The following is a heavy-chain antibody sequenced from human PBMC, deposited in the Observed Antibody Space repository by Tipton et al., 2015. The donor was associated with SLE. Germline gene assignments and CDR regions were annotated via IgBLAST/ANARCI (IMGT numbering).Heavy chain of an antibody. D-gene: IGHD1-7*01. CDR1: SGSVSSGAYY. V-gene: IGHV4-31*03. Sequence: TLSLTCTVSSGSVSSGAYYWSWIRQHPGKGLEWIGFISYDGRTKYNPSLKSRVTISLDTSKTQFFLRLSSVTAADTAVYYCARATDWNLSPDVWGKGTTVTVSS. J-gene: IGHJ6*04. CDR3: ARATDWNLSPDV. CDR2: ISYDGRT.